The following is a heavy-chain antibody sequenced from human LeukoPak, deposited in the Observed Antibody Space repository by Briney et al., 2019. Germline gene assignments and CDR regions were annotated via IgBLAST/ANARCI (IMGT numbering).Heavy chain of an antibody. CDR2: ISGSGGST. D-gene: IGHD3-3*01. V-gene: IGHV3-23*01. CDR1: GFTFSSYA. Sequence: GGSPRLSCAASGFTFSSYAMRWVRQAPGEGLEWVSAISGSGGSTYYADSVKGRFTISRDNSKNTLYLQMNSLRAEDTAVYYCAKSSTYYDFWSGYYMDYYYYYMDVWGKGTTVTVSS. CDR3: AKSSTYYDFWSGYYMDYYYYYMDV. J-gene: IGHJ6*03.